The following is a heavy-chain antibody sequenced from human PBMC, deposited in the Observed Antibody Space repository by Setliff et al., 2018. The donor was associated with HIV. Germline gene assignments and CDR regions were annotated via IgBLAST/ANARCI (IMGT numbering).Heavy chain of an antibody. V-gene: IGHV1-18*01. CDR1: GYRFNTYG. J-gene: IGHJ5*02. D-gene: IGHD3-10*01. CDR3: AAGPFQRGVLHWAPP. Sequence: ASVKVSCKASGYRFNTYGISWVRQAPGQGLEWMGWISPYNGDTRFAQSLQGRVTLTTDTSTNTAYMDVRGLISEGTGMYFCAAGPFQRGVLHWAPPWGQGTLVTVSS. CDR2: ISPYNGDT.